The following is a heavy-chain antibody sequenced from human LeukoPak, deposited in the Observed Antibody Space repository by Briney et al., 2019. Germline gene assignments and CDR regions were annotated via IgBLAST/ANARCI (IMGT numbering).Heavy chain of an antibody. D-gene: IGHD3-16*01. CDR2: IYYSGST. V-gene: IGHV4-59*01. J-gene: IGHJ4*02. CDR1: GGSISSYY. CDR3: ARASWGVFDY. Sequence: PSETLSLTCTVSGGSISSYYWSWIRHPPGKGLEWIGYIYYSGSTNYNPSLKSRVTISVDTSKNQFSLKLSSVTAADTAVYYCARASWGVFDYWGQGTLVTVSS.